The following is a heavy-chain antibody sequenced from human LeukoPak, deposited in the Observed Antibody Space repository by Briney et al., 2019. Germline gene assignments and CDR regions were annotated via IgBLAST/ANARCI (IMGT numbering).Heavy chain of an antibody. Sequence: SETLSLTCTVSGGSISSYYWSWIRQTPGKGLEWIGRIYTSGSTNYNPSLKSRVTMSVDTSKNQFSLKLSSVTAADTAVYYCASEAYYYDSSGYYKYWGQGTLVTVSS. D-gene: IGHD3-22*01. V-gene: IGHV4-4*07. CDR1: GGSISSYY. CDR3: ASEAYYYDSSGYYKY. J-gene: IGHJ4*02. CDR2: IYTSGST.